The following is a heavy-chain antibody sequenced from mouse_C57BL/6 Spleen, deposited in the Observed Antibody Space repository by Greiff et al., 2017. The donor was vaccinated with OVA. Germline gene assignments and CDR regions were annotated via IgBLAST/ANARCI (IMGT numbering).Heavy chain of an antibody. Sequence: VQLQQSGPGLVAPSQSLSITCTVSGFSLTSYAISWVRQPPGKGLEWLGVIWTGGGTNYNSALKSRLSISKDNSKSQVFLKMNSLQTDDTARYYCARKEDYDGYDYAMDYWGQGTSVTVSS. CDR2: IWTGGGT. J-gene: IGHJ4*01. V-gene: IGHV2-9-1*01. CDR1: GFSLTSYA. CDR3: ARKEDYDGYDYAMDY. D-gene: IGHD2-3*01.